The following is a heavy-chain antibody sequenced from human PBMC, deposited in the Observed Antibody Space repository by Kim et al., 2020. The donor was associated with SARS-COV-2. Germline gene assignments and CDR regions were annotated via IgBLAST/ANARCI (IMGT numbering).Heavy chain of an antibody. J-gene: IGHJ4*02. V-gene: IGHV3-23*01. CDR1: GFTFSSYG. CDR2: ISGSGGST. CDR3: AKHDYQVLYSLFDC. Sequence: GGSLRLSCAASGFTFSSYGMSWVRQAPGKGLEWVSVISGSGGSTYYADSVKGRFTISRDNSKNTLYLQMNSLRADDTAVYYCAKHDYQVLYSLFDCWGQGTLVTVSS. D-gene: IGHD2-2*02.